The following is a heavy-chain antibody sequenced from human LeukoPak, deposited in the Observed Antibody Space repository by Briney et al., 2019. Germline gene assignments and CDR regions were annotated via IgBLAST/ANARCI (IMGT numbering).Heavy chain of an antibody. CDR2: ISWDSRNI. J-gene: IGHJ6*02. V-gene: IGHV3-9*01. CDR3: ARGNRDTSGFYYYYGMDV. Sequence: GRSLRLSCAASGFTFDDYAMFWVRQAPGEGLEWVSGISWDSRNIGYAASVKGRFTVSRDNGKNSLYLQINSLRVEDTALYYCARGNRDTSGFYYYYGMDVWGQGTTVSVSS. D-gene: IGHD6-19*01. CDR1: GFTFDDYA.